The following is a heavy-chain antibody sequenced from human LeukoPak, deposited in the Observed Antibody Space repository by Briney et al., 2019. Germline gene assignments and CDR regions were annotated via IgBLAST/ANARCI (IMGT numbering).Heavy chain of an antibody. CDR1: GGSISSSSYY. Sequence: SETLSLTCTVSGGSISSSSYYWSWIRQPPGKGLEWIGYIYFSGSTNYNPSLKSRVTISVDTSKDQFSLKLSSVTAADTAVYYCARGVVAAPQTFDYWGQGTLVTVSS. J-gene: IGHJ4*02. V-gene: IGHV4-61*01. CDR2: IYFSGST. CDR3: ARGVVAAPQTFDY. D-gene: IGHD2-15*01.